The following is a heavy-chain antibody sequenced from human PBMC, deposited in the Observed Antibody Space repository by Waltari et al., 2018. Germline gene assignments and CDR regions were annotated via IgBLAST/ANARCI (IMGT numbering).Heavy chain of an antibody. Sequence: QVQLQQWGAGLLQPSETLSLTCAVYGGSFSGYYWGWIRQSTGKGLEWIGEINHAGNRNYNPSLRSRVTMLVDTSRSQFSLKLSSMTAADTALYYCVRLEDCSGPGGNCYSGDSFALDVWGQGTTVTVS. V-gene: IGHV4-34*02. CDR2: INHAGNR. CDR3: VRLEDCSGPGGNCYSGDSFALDV. CDR1: GGSFSGYY. J-gene: IGHJ6*02. D-gene: IGHD2-8*02.